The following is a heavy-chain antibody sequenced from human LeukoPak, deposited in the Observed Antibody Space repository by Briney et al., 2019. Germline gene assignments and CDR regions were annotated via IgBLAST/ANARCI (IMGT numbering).Heavy chain of an antibody. D-gene: IGHD5-24*01. CDR1: GFSFSSYW. CDR2: IKQDGGEK. J-gene: IGHJ4*02. Sequence: GGSLRLSCAASGFSFSSYWMTWVRQAPGKGLEWVANIKQDGGEKYYVDSVKGRFTISRDNAKNSLFLQLNSLRAEDTAVYYCARPDGTTDVYFFDYWGQGTLVTVSS. CDR3: ARPDGTTDVYFFDY. V-gene: IGHV3-7*04.